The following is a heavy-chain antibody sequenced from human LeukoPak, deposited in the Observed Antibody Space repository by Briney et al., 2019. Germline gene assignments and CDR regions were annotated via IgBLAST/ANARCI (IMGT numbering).Heavy chain of an antibody. CDR3: ARAGELLWFGELSPNFDY. V-gene: IGHV1-18*01. CDR2: ISAYNGNT. Sequence: ASVTVSCQPSGYTLTSYGISWVRQAPGQGREGMGLISAYNGNTNYAQKLQGRVTMPTDTSSRTAYVELRSLRSDDTAVYYCARAGELLWFGELSPNFDYWGQGTLVTVSS. J-gene: IGHJ4*02. CDR1: GYTLTSYG. D-gene: IGHD3-10*01.